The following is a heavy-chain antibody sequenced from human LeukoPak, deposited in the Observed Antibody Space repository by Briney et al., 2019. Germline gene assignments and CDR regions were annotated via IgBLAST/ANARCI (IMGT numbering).Heavy chain of an antibody. Sequence: HSGGSLRLSCAASGFTFSSSAMSWVRQVPGKGLEWVSGISASGGSTSYADSVRGRFTISRDNSKSTLCLQMNSLRAEDTAVYYCAKQLGYCSDGSCYFPYWGQGTLVTVSS. CDR2: ISASGGST. J-gene: IGHJ4*02. CDR3: AKQLGYCSDGSCYFPY. V-gene: IGHV3-23*01. CDR1: GFTFSSSA. D-gene: IGHD2-15*01.